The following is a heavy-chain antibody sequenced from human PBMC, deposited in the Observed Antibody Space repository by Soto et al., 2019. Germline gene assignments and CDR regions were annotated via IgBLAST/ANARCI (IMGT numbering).Heavy chain of an antibody. Sequence: GGSLRLSCAASGFSFRDSAMHWVRQAPGKGVEYVSAISTNGRTTYYADSVKGRFTISRDNSKNTVDLQMSSLRAEDTAVYYCVRDIFGVVIFDSWGQGTPVTVSS. CDR1: GFSFRDSA. CDR3: VRDIFGVVIFDS. D-gene: IGHD3-3*01. V-gene: IGHV3-64D*06. J-gene: IGHJ4*02. CDR2: ISTNGRTT.